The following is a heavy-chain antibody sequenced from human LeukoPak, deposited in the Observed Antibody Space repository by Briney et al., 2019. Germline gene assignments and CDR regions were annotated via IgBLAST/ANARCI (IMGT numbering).Heavy chain of an antibody. CDR3: ASGMGRDWFDP. V-gene: IGHV5-51*01. D-gene: IGHD1-14*01. Sequence: GEALKTSRKSSGYSFTCYWIGWVRQMPGKGLEWMGIIYPGGSDTIFSPSFQGQATISADKSISTVYLQWSSLKASDTAMYYCASGMGRDWFDPWGQGTLVTVSS. CDR1: GYSFTCYW. CDR2: IYPGGSDT. J-gene: IGHJ5*02.